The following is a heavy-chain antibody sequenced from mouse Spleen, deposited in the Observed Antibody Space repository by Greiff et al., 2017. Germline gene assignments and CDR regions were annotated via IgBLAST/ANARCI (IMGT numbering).Heavy chain of an antibody. Sequence: EVQLQQSGPELVKPGASVKISCKASGYTFTDYYMNWVKQSHGKSLEWIGDINPNNSGTSYNQKFKGKATLTVDKSSSTAYMELRSLTSEDSAVYYCARPRPHFDVWGTGTTVTVSS. CDR1: GYTFTDYY. CDR2: INPNNSGT. V-gene: IGHV1-26*01. CDR3: ARPRPHFDV. J-gene: IGHJ1*03.